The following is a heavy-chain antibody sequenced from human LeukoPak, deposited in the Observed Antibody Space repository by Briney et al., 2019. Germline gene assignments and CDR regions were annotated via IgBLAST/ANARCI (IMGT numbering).Heavy chain of an antibody. CDR1: GGSFSGYY. V-gene: IGHV4-34*01. CDR2: INHSGST. D-gene: IGHD2-2*01. J-gene: IGHJ4*02. CDR3: ASTRRYCSSTSCYYFDY. Sequence: SETLSLTCAVYGGSFSGYYGSWIRQPPGKGLEWIGEINHSGSTNYNPSLKSRVTISVDTSKTQFSLKLSSVTAADTAVYYCASTRRYCSSTSCYYFDYWGQGTLVTVSS.